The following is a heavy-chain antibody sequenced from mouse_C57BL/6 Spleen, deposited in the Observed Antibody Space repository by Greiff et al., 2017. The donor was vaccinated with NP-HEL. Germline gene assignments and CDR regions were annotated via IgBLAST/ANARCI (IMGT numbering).Heavy chain of an antibody. CDR1: GYTFTSYW. J-gene: IGHJ4*01. CDR2: IDPSDSYT. V-gene: IGHV1-69*01. CDR3: ARRGGGYAMDY. Sequence: QVQLQQSGAELVMPGASVKLSCKASGYTFTSYWMHWVKQRPGQGLEWIGEIDPSDSYTNYNQKFKGKSTLTVDKSSSTAYMQLSSLTSEDSAVYYCARRGGGYAMDYWGQGTSVTVSS.